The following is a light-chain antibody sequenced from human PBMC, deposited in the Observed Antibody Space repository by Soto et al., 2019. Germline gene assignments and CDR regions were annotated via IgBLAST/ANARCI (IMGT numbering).Light chain of an antibody. V-gene: IGKV3-11*01. Sequence: EIVLTQSPATLSLSPGERATLSCRASQSVSSYLAWYQQKPGQAPRLLISDASNRATGIPARFSGSGSGTDFTLTVRSLEPEDFAVYYWQQRRDWPLTFGVGTKVEI. J-gene: IGKJ4*01. CDR2: DAS. CDR1: QSVSSY. CDR3: QQRRDWPLT.